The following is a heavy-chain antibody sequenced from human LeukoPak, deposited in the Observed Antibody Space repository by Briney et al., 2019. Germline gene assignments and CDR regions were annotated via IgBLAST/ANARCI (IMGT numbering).Heavy chain of an antibody. Sequence: GGSLRLSCAASGFSFMNAWMIWVRQAPGKGLEWVGCIKSNADGGTPDYAAPARGRFTISRDDPKNTLYLQMNSLKTEDTAVYYCTTFYHEYSPYWGRGTLVTVSS. CDR1: GFSFMNAW. CDR2: IKSNADGGTP. CDR3: TTFYHEYSPY. D-gene: IGHD2/OR15-2a*01. V-gene: IGHV3-15*01. J-gene: IGHJ4*02.